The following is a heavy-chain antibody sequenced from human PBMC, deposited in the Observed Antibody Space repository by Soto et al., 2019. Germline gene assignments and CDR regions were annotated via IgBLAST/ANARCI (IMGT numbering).Heavy chain of an antibody. D-gene: IGHD6-13*01. V-gene: IGHV3-23*01. Sequence: GGSLRLSCAASGFTFSSYAMSWVRQAPGKGLEWVSAISGSGGSTYYADSVKGRFTISRDNSKNTLYLQMNSLRAEDTAIYYCAKVGYSSSWPLDYWGQGTLVTVSS. CDR2: ISGSGGST. J-gene: IGHJ4*02. CDR3: AKVGYSSSWPLDY. CDR1: GFTFSSYA.